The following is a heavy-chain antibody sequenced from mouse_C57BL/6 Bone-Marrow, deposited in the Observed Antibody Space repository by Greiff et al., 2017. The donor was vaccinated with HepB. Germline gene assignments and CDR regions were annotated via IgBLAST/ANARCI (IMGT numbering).Heavy chain of an antibody. Sequence: QAQLQQSGAELARPGASVKLSCKASGYTFTSYGISWVKQRTGQGLEWIGEIYPRSGNTYYNEKFKGKATLTADKSSSTAYMELRSLTSEDSAVYFCAREGDYYYAFAYWGQGTLVTVSA. CDR1: GYTFTSYG. J-gene: IGHJ3*01. V-gene: IGHV1-81*01. CDR3: AREGDYYYAFAY. D-gene: IGHD1-1*01. CDR2: IYPRSGNT.